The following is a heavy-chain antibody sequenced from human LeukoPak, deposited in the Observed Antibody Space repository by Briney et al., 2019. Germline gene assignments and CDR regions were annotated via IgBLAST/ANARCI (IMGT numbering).Heavy chain of an antibody. J-gene: IGHJ4*02. CDR1: GYNFTGYY. V-gene: IGHV1-2*02. CDR3: ARAYYDRSGYMGY. D-gene: IGHD3-22*01. Sequence: ASVTVSCKASGYNFTGYYFHWVRQAPGQGLEWMGWINPNSGGTNYAQKFQGRVTMTRDTSISTAYMELSRLTSDDTALYYCARAYYDRSGYMGYWGQGTLVTVSS. CDR2: INPNSGGT.